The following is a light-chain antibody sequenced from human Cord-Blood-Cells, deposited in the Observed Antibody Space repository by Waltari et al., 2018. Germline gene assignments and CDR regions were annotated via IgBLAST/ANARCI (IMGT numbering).Light chain of an antibody. Sequence: DIQMTQSPSTLSASVGDRVTITCRASQSISSWLALYQQKPGKAPKILIYDATSLESGVASRFSGSGSATECTLTISRLQPDDVATYYWQQYNSYSSTFGGGTKVEIK. CDR1: QSISSW. J-gene: IGKJ4*01. V-gene: IGKV1-5*01. CDR3: QQYNSYSST. CDR2: DAT.